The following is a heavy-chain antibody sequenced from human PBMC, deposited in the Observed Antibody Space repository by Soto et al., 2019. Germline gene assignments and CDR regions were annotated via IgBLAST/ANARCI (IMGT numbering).Heavy chain of an antibody. Sequence: SSETLSLTCSVSGVPVSSRSFYWSWFRQPPGKGLEWVGKIYYSGSIEYNPSLKSRVTISIDTSKNQFSLKLSSVIAADTAVYYCARDYGGDYWGQGTLVTVSS. CDR3: ARDYGGDY. D-gene: IGHD4-17*01. CDR1: GVPVSSRSFY. J-gene: IGHJ4*02. V-gene: IGHV4-61*01. CDR2: IYYSGSI.